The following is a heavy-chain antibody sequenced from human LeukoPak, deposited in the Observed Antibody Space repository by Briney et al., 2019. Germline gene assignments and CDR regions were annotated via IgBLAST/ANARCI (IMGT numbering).Heavy chain of an antibody. CDR1: GYTFTSYG. CDR2: ISAYNGNT. D-gene: IGHD3-22*01. Sequence: ASVKVSCKASGYTFTSYGISWVRQAPGQGLEWMGWISAYNGNTNYAQKLQGRVTMTTDTSTSTASMDLMSLRSDDTAVYYCARDRDSSAKGDASDIWGQGTMVTVSS. V-gene: IGHV1-18*04. J-gene: IGHJ3*02. CDR3: ARDRDSSAKGDASDI.